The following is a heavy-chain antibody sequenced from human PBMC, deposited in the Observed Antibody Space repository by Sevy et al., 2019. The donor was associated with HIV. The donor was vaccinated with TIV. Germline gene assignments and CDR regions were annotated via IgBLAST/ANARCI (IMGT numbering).Heavy chain of an antibody. D-gene: IGHD1-7*01. CDR3: AAGTGTSDFDY. CDR1: GFTFSEAW. Sequence: GGSLRLSCAASGFTFSEAWVSWVRQAPGKRLEWVGRIKSKTDAATRDFADPVRGRFSISRDDSANTVYLVMNNLKPEDTGVYYCAAGTGTSDFDYWGQGTLVTVSS. CDR2: IKSKTDAATR. V-gene: IGHV3-15*01. J-gene: IGHJ4*02.